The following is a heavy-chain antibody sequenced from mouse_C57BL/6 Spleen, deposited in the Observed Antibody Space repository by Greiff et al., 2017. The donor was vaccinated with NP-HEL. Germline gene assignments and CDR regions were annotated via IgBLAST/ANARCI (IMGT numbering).Heavy chain of an antibody. Sequence: LQQPGAELVKPGASVKMSCKASGYTFTSYWITWVKQRPGQGLEWIGDIYPGSGSTNYNEKFKSKATLTVDTSSSTAYMQLSSLTSEDSAVYYCAREGLITTVVATGDYWGQGTTLTVSS. CDR2: IYPGSGST. D-gene: IGHD1-1*01. CDR3: AREGLITTVVATGDY. CDR1: GYTFTSYW. J-gene: IGHJ2*01. V-gene: IGHV1-55*01.